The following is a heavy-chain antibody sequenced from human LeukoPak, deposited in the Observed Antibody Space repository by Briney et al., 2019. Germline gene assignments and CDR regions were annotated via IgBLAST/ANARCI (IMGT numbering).Heavy chain of an antibody. CDR2: IYHSGST. Sequence: PSETLSLTCAVSGGSISSSNWWSWVRPPPGKGLEWIGEIYHSGSTNYNPSLKSRVTISVDTSKNQFSLKLSSVTAADTAVYYCAGPGGYFDYLPHGYWGQGTLVTVSS. V-gene: IGHV4-4*02. J-gene: IGHJ4*02. D-gene: IGHD3-9*01. CDR1: GGSISSSNW. CDR3: AGPGGYFDYLPHGY.